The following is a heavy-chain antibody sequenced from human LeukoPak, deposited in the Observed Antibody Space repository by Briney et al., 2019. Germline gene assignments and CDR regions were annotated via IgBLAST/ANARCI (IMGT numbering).Heavy chain of an antibody. V-gene: IGHV3-74*01. CDR1: GFTFSSYW. CDR3: ARGRVGATFSDY. CDR2: INTDGSST. Sequence: GGSLRLSCAASGFTFSSYWMHWVRQAPGEGLVWVSRINTDGSSTNYADSVKGRFTISRDNAKNTLYLQMNSLRAEDTAVYYCARGRVGATFSDYWGQGTLVTVSS. J-gene: IGHJ4*02. D-gene: IGHD1-26*01.